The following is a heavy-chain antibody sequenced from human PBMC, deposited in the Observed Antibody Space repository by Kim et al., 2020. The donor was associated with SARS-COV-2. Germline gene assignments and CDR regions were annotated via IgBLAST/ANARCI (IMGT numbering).Heavy chain of an antibody. CDR3: ARDSGRRRLASGGDH. CDR2: ISASDGDT. Sequence: ASVKVSCKASGFSFFYYGFSWVRQAPGQGLEWMGWISASDGDTNYAQKFRGRVTMTIDTSTTTAFMELKSLTFDDTATYFCARDSGRRRLASGGDHWGQGSQVIVSS. V-gene: IGHV1-18*01. J-gene: IGHJ5*02. CDR1: GFSFFYYG. D-gene: IGHD3-10*01.